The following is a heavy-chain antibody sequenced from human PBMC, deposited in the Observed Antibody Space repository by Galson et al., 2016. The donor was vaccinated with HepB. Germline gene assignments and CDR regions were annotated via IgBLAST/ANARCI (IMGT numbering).Heavy chain of an antibody. CDR3: ARRSLVGERGNAFDI. D-gene: IGHD1-26*01. J-gene: IGHJ3*02. CDR1: GGSISSSTHY. CDR2: IYYSGST. Sequence: SETLSLTCTVSGGSISSSTHYWGWIRQPPGKGLEWIGSIYYSGSTFSNPSLQSRITISVDTSKDQCSLKLRSVTAADTAVYFCARRSLVGERGNAFDIWGQGTMVTVSS. V-gene: IGHV4-39*01.